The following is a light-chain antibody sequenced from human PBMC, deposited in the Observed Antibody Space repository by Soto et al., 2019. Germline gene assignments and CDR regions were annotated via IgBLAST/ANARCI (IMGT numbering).Light chain of an antibody. J-gene: IGLJ1*01. Sequence: QSVLTQPASVSGSPGQSITISCTGTSSDIGAYNYVSLYQQHPGKAPKLMIYEVTNRPSGISNRFSGSRSGNTASLSISGLQAEDEADYYCSSFSSAIAFVFGTGTKLTVL. CDR1: SSDIGAYNY. CDR3: SSFSSAIAFV. V-gene: IGLV2-14*01. CDR2: EVT.